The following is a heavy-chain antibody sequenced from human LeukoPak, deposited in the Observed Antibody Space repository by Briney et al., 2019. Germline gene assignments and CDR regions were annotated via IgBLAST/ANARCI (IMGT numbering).Heavy chain of an antibody. V-gene: IGHV3-48*03. CDR3: ARVAEIWFGESTNDY. D-gene: IGHD3-10*01. Sequence: GGPLRLSCAASGFTFSSYEMLWVRHATEEGVEGVSYISSSGSTIYYAGSGKGRFTISRDNAKNSLYLQMNSLRAEDTAVYYCARVAEIWFGESTNDYWGQGTLVTVSS. CDR2: ISSSGSTI. J-gene: IGHJ4*02. CDR1: GFTFSSYE.